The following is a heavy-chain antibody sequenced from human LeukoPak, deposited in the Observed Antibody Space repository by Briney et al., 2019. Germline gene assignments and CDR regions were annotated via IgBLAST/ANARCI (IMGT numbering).Heavy chain of an antibody. V-gene: IGHV1-2*06. CDR2: INPNSGGT. CDR1: GYTITGYY. J-gene: IGHJ5*02. CDR3: ARAGGCSSTSCHAGWFDP. D-gene: IGHD2-2*01. Sequence: ASVKVSCKASGYTITGYYMHWVRQAPGQGLEWMGRINPNSGGTNYAQKFQGRVTMTRDTSISTAYMELSRLRSDDTAVYYCARAGGCSSTSCHAGWFDPWGQGTLVTVSS.